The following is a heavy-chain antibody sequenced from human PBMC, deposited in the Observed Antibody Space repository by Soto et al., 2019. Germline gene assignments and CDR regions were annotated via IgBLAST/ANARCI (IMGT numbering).Heavy chain of an antibody. V-gene: IGHV3-30-3*01. D-gene: IGHD6-13*01. CDR3: ARDRIRAAAGYFDS. CDR2: ISYDGSNK. Sequence: QVQLVESGGGVVQPGRSLRLSCAASGFTFSSYAMHWVRQAPGKGLEWVAVISYDGSNKYYADSVKGRFTISRDNYLKMNSLRAEDTAVYYCARDRIRAAAGYFDSWAQGTLVTVSS. CDR1: GFTFSSYA. J-gene: IGHJ4*02.